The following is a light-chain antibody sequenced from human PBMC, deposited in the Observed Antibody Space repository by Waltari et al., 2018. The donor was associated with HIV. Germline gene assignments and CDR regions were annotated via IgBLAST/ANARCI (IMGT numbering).Light chain of an antibody. CDR2: GDT. V-gene: IGLV1-40*01. J-gene: IGLJ3*02. Sequence: SVLTQPPSVSGAPGQWVSISCTGNNSNTGAGYDVHWSRHSPGTAPKLFIYGDTIRPSGVPDRFSGSRSGNSVTLDIAGLRAEDEADYFCQSYDSSLSGLWVFGAGTKLTVL. CDR1: NSNTGAGYD. CDR3: QSYDSSLSGLWV.